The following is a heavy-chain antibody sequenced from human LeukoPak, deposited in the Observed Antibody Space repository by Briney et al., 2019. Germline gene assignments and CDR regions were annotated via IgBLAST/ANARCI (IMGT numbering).Heavy chain of an antibody. Sequence: GGSLRLSCAASGFTFSSYAMHWVRQAPGKGLEWVAVISYDGSNKYYADSVKGRFTISRDNSKNTLYLQMNSLRAEDSAVYYCARAPMYYYDSSGYPHIQYYFDYWGQGTLVTVSS. CDR3: ARAPMYYYDSSGYPHIQYYFDY. CDR2: ISYDGSNK. D-gene: IGHD3-22*01. V-gene: IGHV3-30*04. CDR1: GFTFSSYA. J-gene: IGHJ4*02.